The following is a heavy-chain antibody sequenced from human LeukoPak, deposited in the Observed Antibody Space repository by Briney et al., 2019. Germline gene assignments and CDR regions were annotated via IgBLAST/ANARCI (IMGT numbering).Heavy chain of an antibody. D-gene: IGHD6-19*01. CDR1: GGSISSYH. V-gene: IGHV4-59*08. CDR3: ARQGAKGQWLVRPGLYYFDY. J-gene: IGHJ4*02. CDR2: IYYSGST. Sequence: SETLSLTCTVSGGSISSYHWSWIRQPPGKGLEWIGYIYYSGSTNYKPSLKSRVTISVDTSKNQFSLKLSSVTAADTAVYYCARQGAKGQWLVRPGLYYFDYWGQGTLVTVSS.